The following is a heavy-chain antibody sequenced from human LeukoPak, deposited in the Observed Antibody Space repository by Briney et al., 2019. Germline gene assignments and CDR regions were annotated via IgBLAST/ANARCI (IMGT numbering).Heavy chain of an antibody. V-gene: IGHV3-74*01. D-gene: IGHD5-12*01. CDR1: GFSIRGYW. J-gene: IGHJ4*02. CDR3: VRDGDAYDFDL. Sequence: GGSLRLPCAASGFSIRGYWMHWVRQAPGKGLMWVSRIKSDGSWTNYADSVRGRFTISRDNAKNTLFLQMVGLRAEDTAIYYCVRDGDAYDFDLWGQGIVVSVSS. CDR2: IKSDGSWT.